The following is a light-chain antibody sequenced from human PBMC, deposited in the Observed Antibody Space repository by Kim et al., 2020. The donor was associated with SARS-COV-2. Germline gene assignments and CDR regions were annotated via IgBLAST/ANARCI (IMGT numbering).Light chain of an antibody. V-gene: IGKV1-39*01. CDR1: QTIIIY. CDR2: AAS. J-gene: IGKJ4*01. CDR3: QQSYTSPPT. Sequence: SASVGDRVIITCRTSQTIIIYLNWYQQKPGKAPELLIHAASNLQTGVPSRFSGSGSGTDFTLTINSLQPEDFATYYCQQSYTSPPTFGGGTKVEI.